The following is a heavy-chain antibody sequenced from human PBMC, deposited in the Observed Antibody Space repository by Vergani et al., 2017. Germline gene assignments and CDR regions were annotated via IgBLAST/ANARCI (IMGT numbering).Heavy chain of an antibody. CDR3: ARVKCLPALRNYYDSGNGSIDP. J-gene: IGHJ5*02. Sequence: QVQLVQSGAEVKKPGASVKVFCKASGYTFTGHYMHWVRQAPGQGLEWMGWINPNSGGTNYAQKFQGRVTMTRDTSISTAYMELSRLRSDDTAVYYCARVKCLPALRNYYDSGNGSIDPWGQGTLVTVSS. D-gene: IGHD3-10*01. CDR1: GYTFTGHY. CDR2: INPNSGGT. V-gene: IGHV1-2*02.